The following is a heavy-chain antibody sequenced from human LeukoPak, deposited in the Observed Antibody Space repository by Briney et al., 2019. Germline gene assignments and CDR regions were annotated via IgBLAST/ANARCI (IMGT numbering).Heavy chain of an antibody. CDR3: ARQTMTTADAFDI. CDR2: IYYSGST. D-gene: IGHD4-17*01. Sequence: SETLSLTCTVSGGSISSHFWSWIRQPQGKGLEWIAYIYYSGSTDYNPSLKSRVTISVDTSKNQFSLKLSSVTAADTAVYYCARQTMTTADAFDIWGQGTMVTVSS. V-gene: IGHV4-59*08. CDR1: GGSISSHF. J-gene: IGHJ3*02.